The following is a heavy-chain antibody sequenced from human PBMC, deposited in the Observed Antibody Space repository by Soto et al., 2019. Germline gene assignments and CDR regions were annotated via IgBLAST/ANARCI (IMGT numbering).Heavy chain of an antibody. Sequence: QVQLVQSGAEVKKPGSSVKVSCKASGGTFSSYAISWVRQAPGQGLEWMGGIIPIFGTANYAQQFQGRVTITADESTSTAYMELSSLRSEDTAVYYCARGEAAAGRAHDYYYYYGMDVWGQGTTVTVSS. D-gene: IGHD6-13*01. CDR2: IIPIFGTA. V-gene: IGHV1-69*01. CDR1: GGTFSSYA. J-gene: IGHJ6*02. CDR3: ARGEAAAGRAHDYYYYYGMDV.